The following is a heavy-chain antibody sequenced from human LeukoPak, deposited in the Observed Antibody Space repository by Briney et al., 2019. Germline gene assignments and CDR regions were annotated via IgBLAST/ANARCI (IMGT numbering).Heavy chain of an antibody. Sequence: PGGSLRLSCEASGFTFSNAWMTWVRQAPGKGLEWIGSIYHSGSTFYNPSLKSRVTISVDKSKNQFSLKLSSVTAADTAVYYCARVHGGKTYWYFDLWGRGTLVTVSS. J-gene: IGHJ2*01. CDR2: IYHSGST. CDR3: ARVHGGKTYWYFDL. V-gene: IGHV4-4*02. D-gene: IGHD4-23*01. CDR1: GFTFSNAW.